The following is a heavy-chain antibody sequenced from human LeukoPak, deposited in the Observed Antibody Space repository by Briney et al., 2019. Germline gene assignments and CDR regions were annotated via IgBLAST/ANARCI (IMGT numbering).Heavy chain of an antibody. CDR2: IYSGGST. CDR3: ARAEYSYGPYYFDY. J-gene: IGHJ4*02. CDR1: GFTVSSNY. V-gene: IGHV3-53*04. Sequence: GGSLRLSCAASGFTVSSNYMSWVRQAPGKGLEWVSVIYSGGSTYYADSVKGRFTISRHNSKNTLYLQMNSLRAEDTAVYYCARAEYSYGPYYFDYWGQGTLVTVS. D-gene: IGHD5-18*01.